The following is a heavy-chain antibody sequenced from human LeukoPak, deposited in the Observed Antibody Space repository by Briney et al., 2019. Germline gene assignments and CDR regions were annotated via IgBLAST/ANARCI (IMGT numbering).Heavy chain of an antibody. J-gene: IGHJ4*02. V-gene: IGHV4-39*07. CDR3: ARVTSRYDILTGYYIGPYYFDY. CDR1: GGSISSSSYY. CDR2: IYYSGST. Sequence: SETLSLTCTVSGGSISSSSYYWGWIRQPPGKGLEWIGSIYYSGSTYYNPSLKSRVTISVDTSKNQFSLKLSSVTAADTAVYYCARVTSRYDILTGYYIGPYYFDYWGQGTLVTVSS. D-gene: IGHD3-9*01.